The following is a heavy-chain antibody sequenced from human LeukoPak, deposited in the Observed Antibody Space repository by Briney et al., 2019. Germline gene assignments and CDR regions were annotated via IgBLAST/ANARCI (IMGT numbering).Heavy chain of an antibody. CDR2: IYSGGST. CDR1: GFTVSSNY. J-gene: IGHJ4*02. D-gene: IGHD3-22*01. Sequence: GGSLRLSCAASGFTVSSNYMSWVRQAPGKGLEWVSVIYSGGSTYYADSVKGRFTISRDNAKNSLYLQMNSLRAEDTAVYYCARITPDSSGYTIDYWGQGTLVTVSS. V-gene: IGHV3-66*01. CDR3: ARITPDSSGYTIDY.